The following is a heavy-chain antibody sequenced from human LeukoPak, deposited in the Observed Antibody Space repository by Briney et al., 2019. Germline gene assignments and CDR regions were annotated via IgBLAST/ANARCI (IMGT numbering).Heavy chain of an antibody. CDR2: SNSDVSST. Sequence: GGSLRLSCAASGFTFSSYWMHWVRQAPGKGLVWVSRSNSDVSSTSYADSVKGRFTISRDNAKNTLYLQMNSLRADDTAVYYCSRGSAYCSGGSCYGFPYGMDVWGQGTTVTVSS. D-gene: IGHD2-15*01. CDR1: GFTFSSYW. V-gene: IGHV3-74*01. CDR3: SRGSAYCSGGSCYGFPYGMDV. J-gene: IGHJ6*02.